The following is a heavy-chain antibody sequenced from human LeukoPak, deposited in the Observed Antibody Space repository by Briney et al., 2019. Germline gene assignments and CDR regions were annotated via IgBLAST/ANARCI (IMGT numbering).Heavy chain of an antibody. Sequence: GGSLRLSCAASGFTFSSYSMNWVRQAPGKGLEWVSSISSSSSYIYYADSVKGRFTISRDNAKNSLYLQMNSLRAEDTAVYYCARDLYGDYISHWFDPWGQGTLVTVSS. J-gene: IGHJ5*02. V-gene: IGHV3-21*01. CDR1: GFTFSSYS. CDR2: ISSSSSYI. CDR3: ARDLYGDYISHWFDP. D-gene: IGHD4-17*01.